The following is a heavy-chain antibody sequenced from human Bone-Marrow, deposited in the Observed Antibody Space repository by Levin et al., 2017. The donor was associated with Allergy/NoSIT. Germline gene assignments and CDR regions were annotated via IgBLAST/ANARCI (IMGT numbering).Heavy chain of an antibody. D-gene: IGHD3-10*01. J-gene: IGHJ3*02. CDR2: ISSSSSTI. V-gene: IGHV3-48*01. Sequence: GGSLRLSCAASGFTFSSYSMNWVRQAPGKGLEWVSYISSSSSTIYYADSVKGRFTISRDNAKNSLYLQMNSLRAEDTAVYYCARDEKVRGVSHAFDSWGQGTMVTVSS. CDR1: GFTFSSYS. CDR3: ARDEKVRGVSHAFDS.